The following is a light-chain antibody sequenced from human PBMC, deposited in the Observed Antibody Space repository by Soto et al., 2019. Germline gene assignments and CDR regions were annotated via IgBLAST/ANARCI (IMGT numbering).Light chain of an antibody. CDR2: EVN. V-gene: IGLV2-14*01. J-gene: IGLJ2*01. CDR1: SSDVGGYDY. CDR3: SSYASTSTLVV. Sequence: QSALTQPASVSGSPGQSITISCTGTSSDVGGYDYVSWYQLHPGKAPKLMVFEVNNRPSGVSYRFSGSKSGNTASLTISGLQAEDEADYFCSSYASTSTLVVFSGGTKLTVL.